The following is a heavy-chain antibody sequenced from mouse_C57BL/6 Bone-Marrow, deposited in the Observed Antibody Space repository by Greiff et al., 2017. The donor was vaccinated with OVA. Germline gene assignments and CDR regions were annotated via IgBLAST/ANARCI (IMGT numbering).Heavy chain of an antibody. CDR2: INPGSGGT. CDR1: GYAFTNYL. V-gene: IGHV1-54*01. J-gene: IGHJ2*01. Sequence: VKLQESGAELVRPGTSVKVSCKASGYAFTNYLIEWVKQRPGQGLEWIGVINPGSGGTNYNEKFKGKATLTADKSSSTAYMQLSSLTSEDSAVYFCARGLDFDYWGQGTTLTVSS. D-gene: IGHD3-3*01. CDR3: ARGLDFDY.